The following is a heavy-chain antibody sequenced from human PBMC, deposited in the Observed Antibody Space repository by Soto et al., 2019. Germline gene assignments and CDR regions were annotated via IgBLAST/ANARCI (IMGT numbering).Heavy chain of an antibody. Sequence: GASVKVSCKASGYTFTSYAMHWVRQAPGQRLEWMGWINAGNGNTKYSQKFQGRVTITRDTSASTAYMELSSLRSEDTAVYYCAYLHPDRYCSGGSCYSNWFDPWGQGTLVTVSS. CDR1: GYTFTSYA. D-gene: IGHD2-15*01. V-gene: IGHV1-3*01. J-gene: IGHJ5*02. CDR3: AYLHPDRYCSGGSCYSNWFDP. CDR2: INAGNGNT.